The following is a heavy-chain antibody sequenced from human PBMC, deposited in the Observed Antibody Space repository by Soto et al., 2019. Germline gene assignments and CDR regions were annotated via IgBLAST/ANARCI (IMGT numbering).Heavy chain of an antibody. J-gene: IGHJ4*02. CDR1: GFTFSSYW. D-gene: IGHD6-13*01. Sequence: PGGSLRLSCAASGFTFSSYWMTWVRQAPGKGLEWVANIKEDGSEQYQVDSVKGRFTFSRDNAKKTLYLQMNSLRVEDTAVYYCARLTAAGGVDHFDYWGQGTLVTVSS. CDR2: IKEDGSEQ. V-gene: IGHV3-7*05. CDR3: ARLTAAGGVDHFDY.